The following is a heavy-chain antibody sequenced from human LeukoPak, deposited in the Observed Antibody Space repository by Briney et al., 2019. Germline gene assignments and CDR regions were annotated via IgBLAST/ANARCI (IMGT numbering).Heavy chain of an antibody. V-gene: IGHV4-39*07. CDR3: ARVSRDSGNYYTFLDY. CDR2: INYRGTT. CDR1: GGPISSGDYY. D-gene: IGHD1-26*01. J-gene: IGHJ4*02. Sequence: SETLSLTCTVSGGPISSGDYYWGWIRQPPGMGPEWIGSINYRGTTYYNPSFQSRVAISVDTSKNQFSLQLTSVTATDTAVYYCARVSRDSGNYYTFLDYWGQGTLVTVSS.